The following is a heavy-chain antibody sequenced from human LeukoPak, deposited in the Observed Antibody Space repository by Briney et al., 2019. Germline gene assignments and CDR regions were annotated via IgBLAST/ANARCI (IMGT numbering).Heavy chain of an antibody. Sequence: SETLSLTCAVYGGSLSGYNWSWIRQPPGKGLEWIGEMNHSGSTNYNPSLNSRVTISVDTSKNQFSLKLSAVTAADTAVYYCARLIVVVPAAAFDPWGQGTLVTVSS. J-gene: IGHJ5*02. D-gene: IGHD2-2*01. CDR2: MNHSGST. V-gene: IGHV4-34*01. CDR1: GGSLSGYN. CDR3: ARLIVVVPAAAFDP.